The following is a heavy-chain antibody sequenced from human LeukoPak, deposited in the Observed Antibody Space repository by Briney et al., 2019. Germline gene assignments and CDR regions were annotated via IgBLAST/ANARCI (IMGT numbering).Heavy chain of an antibody. CDR1: GGSISSSNW. J-gene: IGHJ4*02. D-gene: IGHD6-13*01. CDR3: AREWAPAGTVSFDY. Sequence: SETLSLTCAVSGGSISSSNWWSWVRQPPGKGLQWIGEFHHSGSTNYNPSLKSRVTTSVDKSKNQFPLKLSSVTAADTAVYYCAREWAPAGTVSFDYWGQGTLVTVSS. V-gene: IGHV4-4*02. CDR2: FHHSGST.